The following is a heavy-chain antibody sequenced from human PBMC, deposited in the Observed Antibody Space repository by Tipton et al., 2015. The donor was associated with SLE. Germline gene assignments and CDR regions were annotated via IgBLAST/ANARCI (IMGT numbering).Heavy chain of an antibody. J-gene: IGHJ4*02. CDR3: ARVSESGWYYFDY. CDR2: IYYSGST. D-gene: IGHD6-19*01. CDR1: GGSISSYY. V-gene: IGHV4-59*01. Sequence: LRLSCTVSGGSISSYYWSWIRQPPGKGLEWIGYIYYSGSTNYNPSLKSRVTISVDTSKNQFSLKLSSVTAADTAVYYCARVSESGWYYFDYWGQGTLVTVPS.